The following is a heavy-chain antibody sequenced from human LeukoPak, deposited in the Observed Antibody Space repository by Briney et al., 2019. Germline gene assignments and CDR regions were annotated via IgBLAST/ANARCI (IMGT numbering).Heavy chain of an antibody. V-gene: IGHV3-43*02. J-gene: IGHJ1*01. CDR2: ISGDGGST. CDR1: GFTFDDYA. Sequence: QPGGSLRLSCAASGFTFDDYAMHWVRQAPGKGLEWVSLISGDGGSTYYADSVKGRFTISRDNSKNSLYLQMNSLRTEDTAFYYCAKGYYSGGYSQSFPHWGQGTLVTVSS. D-gene: IGHD2-15*01. CDR3: AKGYYSGGYSQSFPH.